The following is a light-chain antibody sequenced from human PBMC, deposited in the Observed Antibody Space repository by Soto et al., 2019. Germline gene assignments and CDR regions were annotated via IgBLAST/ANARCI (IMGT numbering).Light chain of an antibody. J-gene: IGLJ3*02. CDR2: EVS. CDR3: SSYTSSRTVM. Sequence: QSVLTQPASVSGSPGQSITISCTGTSTDIGGYTFVSWYQQHPGKGPKLLIYEVSNRPSGVSNRFSGSKAGNTASLTISGLQAEDQADYFCSSYTSSRTVMFGGGTKLTVL. CDR1: STDIGGYTF. V-gene: IGLV2-14*01.